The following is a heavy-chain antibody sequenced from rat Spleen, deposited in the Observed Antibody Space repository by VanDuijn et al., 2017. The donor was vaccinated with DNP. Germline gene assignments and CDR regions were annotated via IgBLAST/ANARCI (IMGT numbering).Heavy chain of an antibody. J-gene: IGHJ3*01. V-gene: IGHV5-27*01. CDR3: TRTLITIAAIAY. D-gene: IGHD1-2*01. Sequence: EVQLVDSGGGLVQPGRSLKHSCAASGFTFSNYAMAWVRPAPTKGLEWVASITYSGGGIYYHASVKGRFTVSRDNTRSTLYLQMNSLRSEDTATYYCTRTLITIAAIAYWGQGTLVTVSS. CDR1: GFTFSNYA. CDR2: ITYSGGGI.